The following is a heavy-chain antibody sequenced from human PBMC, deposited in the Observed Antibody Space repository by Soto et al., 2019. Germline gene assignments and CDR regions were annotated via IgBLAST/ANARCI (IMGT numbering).Heavy chain of an antibody. CDR2: IIPIFGTA. D-gene: IGHD3-22*01. Sequence: QGQLVQSVAEVKKPGSSVIVSCKASGDSFSSYAISWVRQAPGHGLEWMGRIIPIFGTANYAQRVQGRVTITADESTSTANMELSSLRSEDTAVYYCATGGNFYDSRALAFWGQGTLVTVSS. CDR3: ATGGNFYDSRALAF. CDR1: GDSFSSYA. V-gene: IGHV1-69*01. J-gene: IGHJ4*02.